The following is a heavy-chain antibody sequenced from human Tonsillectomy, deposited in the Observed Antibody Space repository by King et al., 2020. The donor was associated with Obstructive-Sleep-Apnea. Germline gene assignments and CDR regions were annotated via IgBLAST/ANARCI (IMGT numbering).Heavy chain of an antibody. Sequence: LQLVQSGAEVKKPGASVKVSCKASGYTLSEVSVHWVRQAPGQGLEWMGGFDPTDGEPMYAQKFQGRVTMTEDTSTDTVYMELSSLRSEDTAVYYCAADWGYCSGGSCHIFDFWAQGTLVTVSS. CDR1: GYTLSEVS. CDR2: FDPTDGEP. V-gene: IGHV1-24*01. CDR3: AADWGYCSGGSCHIFDF. J-gene: IGHJ4*02. D-gene: IGHD2-15*01.